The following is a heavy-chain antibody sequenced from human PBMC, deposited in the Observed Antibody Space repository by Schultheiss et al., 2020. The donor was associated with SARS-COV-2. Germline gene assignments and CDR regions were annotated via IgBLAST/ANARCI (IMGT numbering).Heavy chain of an antibody. Sequence: SQTLSLTCTVSGGSISSGGYYWSWIRQHPGKGLEWIGYIYYIGSTNYNPSLKSRVTISVDTSKNQFSLKLSSVTAADTAVYYCARRLTIFGVVAFDYWGQGTLVTVSS. J-gene: IGHJ4*02. CDR2: IYYIGST. CDR1: GGSISSGGYY. V-gene: IGHV4-61*08. D-gene: IGHD3-3*01. CDR3: ARRLTIFGVVAFDY.